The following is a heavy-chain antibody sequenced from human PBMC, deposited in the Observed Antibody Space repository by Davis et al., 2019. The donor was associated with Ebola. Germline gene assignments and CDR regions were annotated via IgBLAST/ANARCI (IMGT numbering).Heavy chain of an antibody. V-gene: IGHV3-30*18. D-gene: IGHD2-15*01. Sequence: GESLKISCAASGFTFSSYGMHWVRQAPGKGLEWVAVISYDGSNKYYADSVKGRFTISRDNSKNTLSLQMNSLRAEDTAVYYCAKVVVVVAAFSWFDPWGQGTLVTVSS. CDR2: ISYDGSNK. CDR3: AKVVVVVAAFSWFDP. CDR1: GFTFSSYG. J-gene: IGHJ5*02.